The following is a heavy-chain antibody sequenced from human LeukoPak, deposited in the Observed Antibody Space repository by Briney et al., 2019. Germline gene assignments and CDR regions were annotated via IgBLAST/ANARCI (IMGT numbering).Heavy chain of an antibody. CDR3: AREGNDYYYDQ. V-gene: IGHV3-21*01. D-gene: IGHD3-16*01. J-gene: IGHJ4*02. Sequence: GGSLRLSCAASGFIFKTYTMTWVRQAPGKGLEGVSSLTGDCKYITYADSVKGRFTISRDNAKNSLYLQVTGLRGDDTATYYCAREGNDYYYDQWGQGTLVTVSP. CDR1: GFIFKTYT. CDR2: LTGDCKYI.